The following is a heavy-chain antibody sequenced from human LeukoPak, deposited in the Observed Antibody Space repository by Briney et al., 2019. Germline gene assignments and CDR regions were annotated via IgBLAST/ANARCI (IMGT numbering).Heavy chain of an antibody. Sequence: GASVKVSCKASGYTFTGYYMHSVRQAPGQGLEWMGRINPNSGGTNYAQKFQGRVTMTRDTSISTAYMELSRLRSDDTAVYYCARDRYYDILTGYYSPWGQGTLVTVSS. CDR2: INPNSGGT. J-gene: IGHJ5*02. D-gene: IGHD3-9*01. CDR3: ARDRYYDILTGYYSP. V-gene: IGHV1-2*06. CDR1: GYTFTGYY.